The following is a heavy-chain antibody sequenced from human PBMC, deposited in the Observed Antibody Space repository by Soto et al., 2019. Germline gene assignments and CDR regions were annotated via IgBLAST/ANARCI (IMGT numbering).Heavy chain of an antibody. V-gene: IGHV1-3*01. CDR2: INAVNGKA. Sequence: ASVKVSCKASGYTFTSYAMHWVRQAPGQRLEWMGGINAVNGKAKYSQKFQGRVTITTDESTSTAYMELSSLRSEDTAVYYCARLGYCSSTSCHVIDPWGQGTLVTVSS. CDR3: ARLGYCSSTSCHVIDP. J-gene: IGHJ5*02. CDR1: GYTFTSYA. D-gene: IGHD2-2*01.